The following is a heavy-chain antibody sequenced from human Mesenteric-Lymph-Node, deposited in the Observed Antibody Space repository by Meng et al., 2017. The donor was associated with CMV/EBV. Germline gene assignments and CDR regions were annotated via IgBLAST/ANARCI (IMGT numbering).Heavy chain of an antibody. CDR3: AHSERRWFDP. Sequence: CTVSGFSLSTNGVGGGWIRQPPGKDLEWLTLIYWDDDKRDRPSLKSRLTITKDTSKNQVVLTMTNMDRVDTAKYYCAHSERRWFDPWGQGTLVTVSS. V-gene: IGHV2-5*02. J-gene: IGHJ5*02. CDR2: IYWDDDK. CDR1: GFSLSTNGVG.